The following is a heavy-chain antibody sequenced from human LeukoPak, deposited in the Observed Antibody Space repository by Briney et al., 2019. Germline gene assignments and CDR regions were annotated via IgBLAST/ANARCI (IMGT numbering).Heavy chain of an antibody. V-gene: IGHV4-61*02. CDR3: ALGGESFDY. Sequence: SETLSLTCTVSGGSISSGSYYWSWIRQPAGKGLEWIGRIYTSGSTNYNPSLKSRVTISVDTSKNQFSLKLSSVTAADTAVYYCALGGESFDYWGQGTLVTVAS. D-gene: IGHD3-10*01. J-gene: IGHJ4*02. CDR1: GGSISSGSYY. CDR2: IYTSGST.